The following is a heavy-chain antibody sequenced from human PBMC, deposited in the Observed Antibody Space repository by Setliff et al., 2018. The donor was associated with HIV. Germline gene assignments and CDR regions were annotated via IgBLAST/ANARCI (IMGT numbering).Heavy chain of an antibody. CDR3: ARSRRYYDSSGYYPGAFDI. CDR2: IYYSGST. CDR1: GGSISSYY. J-gene: IGHJ3*02. Sequence: SETLSLTCTVSGGSISSYYWSWIRQPPGKGLEWIGYIYYSGSTNYNPSLKSRVNISVDTSKNQFSLKLSSVTAADTAVYYCARSRRYYDSSGYYPGAFDIWGQGTVVTVSS. V-gene: IGHV4-59*08. D-gene: IGHD3-22*01.